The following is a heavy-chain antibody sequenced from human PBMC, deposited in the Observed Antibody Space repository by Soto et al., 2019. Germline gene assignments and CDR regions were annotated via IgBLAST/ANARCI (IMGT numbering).Heavy chain of an antibody. D-gene: IGHD2-8*02. CDR3: ARLVDYWYFDY. CDR2: ISNSGSTI. J-gene: IGHJ4*02. CDR1: GFTFSDYY. V-gene: IGHV3-11*01. Sequence: QVQLVESGGGLVKPGGSLRLSCATSGFTFSDYYMNWIRQAPGKGLEWVSYISNSGSTIYYADSVRGRFAISRDNAKNSLYLQMNSLRAEDTAVYYCARLVDYWYFDYWGQGTLVTVSS.